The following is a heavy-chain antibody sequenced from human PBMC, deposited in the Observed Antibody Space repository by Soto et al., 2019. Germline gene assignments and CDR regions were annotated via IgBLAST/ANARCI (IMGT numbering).Heavy chain of an antibody. J-gene: IGHJ4*02. CDR1: GGSMSTYY. CDR3: AAGGGLPRYY. CDR2: IYASGST. D-gene: IGHD5-12*01. Sequence: PSETLSLTCTASGGSMSTYYWNWIRQPPGKGLESIGYIYASGSTNYNPSFKSRVTISIDTSKNQISLKLTSVTAADTAVYYCAAGGGLPRYYWGQGTLVTVSS. V-gene: IGHV4-59*01.